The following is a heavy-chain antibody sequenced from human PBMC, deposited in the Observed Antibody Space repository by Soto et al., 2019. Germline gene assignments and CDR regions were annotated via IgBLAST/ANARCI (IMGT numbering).Heavy chain of an antibody. CDR2: INAGNGNT. D-gene: IGHD5-18*01. J-gene: IGHJ4*02. CDR1: GYTFTSYA. Sequence: ASVKVSCKASGYTFTSYAMHWVRQAPGQRLEWMGWINAGNGNTKYSQKFRGRVTITRDTSASTAYMELSSLRSEDTAVYYCARAPTIYSHSDYWGQGTLVTVSS. CDR3: ARAPTIYSHSDY. V-gene: IGHV1-3*01.